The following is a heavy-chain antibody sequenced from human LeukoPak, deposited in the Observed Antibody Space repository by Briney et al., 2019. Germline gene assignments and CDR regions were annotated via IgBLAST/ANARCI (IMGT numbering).Heavy chain of an antibody. D-gene: IGHD3-16*01. CDR3: ARNYDYAPIPRRLSYGMDV. Sequence: ASVKVSCKASGYTFTGYYMHWVRQAPGQGLEWMGWINPNSGGTNYAQKFQGRVTMTRDTSISTDYMELSRLRSDDTAVYYCARNYDYAPIPRRLSYGMDVWGQGTTVTVCS. CDR2: INPNSGGT. J-gene: IGHJ6*02. CDR1: GYTFTGYY. V-gene: IGHV1-2*02.